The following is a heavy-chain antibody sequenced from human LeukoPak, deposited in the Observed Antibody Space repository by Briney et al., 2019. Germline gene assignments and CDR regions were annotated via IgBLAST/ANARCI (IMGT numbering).Heavy chain of an antibody. CDR2: ISGSGNSI. Sequence: GGSLRLSCAGSGFAFSDYYMTWIRQAPGRGLEFISYISGSGNSIVYADSVKGRFTISRGNAKNSLYLQMNSLRDEDTAVYYCAREPRLAVYWGQGTLVTVSS. D-gene: IGHD6-19*01. CDR3: AREPRLAVY. V-gene: IGHV3-11*01. J-gene: IGHJ4*02. CDR1: GFAFSDYY.